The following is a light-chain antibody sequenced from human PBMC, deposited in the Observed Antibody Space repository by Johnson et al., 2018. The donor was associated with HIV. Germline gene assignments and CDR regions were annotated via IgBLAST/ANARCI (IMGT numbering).Light chain of an antibody. Sequence: HSVLTQPPSVSAAPGQKVTISCSGSSSNIGNNYVSWYQQLPGTAPKLLIYDSNKRPSGIPDRFSGSKSGTSATLGITGLQTGDEADYYCGTWDSSLSADVLGTGTKVTVL. CDR3: GTWDSSLSADV. CDR2: DSN. CDR1: SSNIGNNY. J-gene: IGLJ1*01. V-gene: IGLV1-51*01.